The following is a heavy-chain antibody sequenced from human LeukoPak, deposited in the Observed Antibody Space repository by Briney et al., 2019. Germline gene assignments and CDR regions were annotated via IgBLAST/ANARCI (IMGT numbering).Heavy chain of an antibody. Sequence: SVKVSCKASGGTFSSYAISWVRQAPGQGLEWMGGIIPIFGTANYAQKFQGRVTITTDESTSTAYMELSSLRSGDTAVYYCARGVLRGPRYCSSTSCPNSYYYMDVWGKGTTVTVSS. CDR2: IIPIFGTA. CDR1: GGTFSSYA. D-gene: IGHD2-2*01. V-gene: IGHV1-69*05. J-gene: IGHJ6*03. CDR3: ARGVLRGPRYCSSTSCPNSYYYMDV.